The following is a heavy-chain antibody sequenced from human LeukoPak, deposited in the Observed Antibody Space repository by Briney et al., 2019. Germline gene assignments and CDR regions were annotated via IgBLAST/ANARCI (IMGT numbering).Heavy chain of an antibody. CDR2: ISGSGGNT. V-gene: IGHV3-23*01. J-gene: IGHJ4*02. Sequence: GGSLRLSCAASGITFSSYAMSWVRQAPGKGLEWVSAISGSGGNTYYADSVKGRFTISRDNSKNTLYLQMNSPRVGDTAVYYCAKSLDFRWNYYFDCWGQGTLVTVSS. CDR1: GITFSSYA. D-gene: IGHD1-7*01. CDR3: AKSLDFRWNYYFDC.